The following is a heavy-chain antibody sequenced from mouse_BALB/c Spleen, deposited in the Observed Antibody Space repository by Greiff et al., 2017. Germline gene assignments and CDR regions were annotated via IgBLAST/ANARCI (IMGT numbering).Heavy chain of an antibody. CDR2: IYPGDGDT. CDR1: GYAFSSYW. CDR3: AREGYYGSYYFDY. D-gene: IGHD1-2*01. Sequence: QVHVKQSGAELVRPGSSVKISCKASGYAFSSYWMNWVKQRPGQGLEWIGQIYPGDGDTNYNGKFKGKATLTADKSSSTAYMQLSSLTSEDSAVYFCAREGYYGSYYFDYWGQGTTLTVSS. V-gene: IGHV1-80*01. J-gene: IGHJ2*01.